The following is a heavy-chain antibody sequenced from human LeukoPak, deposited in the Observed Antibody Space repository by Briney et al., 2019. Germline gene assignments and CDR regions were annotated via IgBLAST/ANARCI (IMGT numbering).Heavy chain of an antibody. J-gene: IGHJ5*02. CDR1: GGFISSYY. Sequence: SETLSLTCTVSGGFISSYYWSWIRQPPGKGLEWIGYIYYSGSTNYNPSLKSRVTISVDTSKNQFSLKLSSVTAADTAVHYCARVSYSSGWYGVWFDPWGQGTLVTVSS. CDR3: ARVSYSSGWYGVWFDP. V-gene: IGHV4-59*01. CDR2: IYYSGST. D-gene: IGHD6-19*01.